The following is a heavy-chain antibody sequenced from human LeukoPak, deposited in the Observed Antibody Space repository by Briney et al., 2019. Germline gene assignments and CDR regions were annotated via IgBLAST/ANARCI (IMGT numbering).Heavy chain of an antibody. CDR3: ARDQNNWNYGAGYYFDY. CDR1: GGTFSSYA. Sequence: SVKVSCKASGGTFSSYAISWARQAPGQGLEWMGRIIPIFGTANYAQKFQGRVTITTDESTSTAYMELSSLRSEDTAVYYCARDQNNWNYGAGYYFDYWGQGTLVTVSS. CDR2: IIPIFGTA. J-gene: IGHJ4*02. D-gene: IGHD1-7*01. V-gene: IGHV1-69*05.